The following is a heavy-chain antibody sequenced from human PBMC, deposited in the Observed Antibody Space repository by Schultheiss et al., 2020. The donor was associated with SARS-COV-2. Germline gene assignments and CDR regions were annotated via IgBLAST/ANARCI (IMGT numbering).Heavy chain of an antibody. D-gene: IGHD6-13*01. V-gene: IGHV4-30-2*01. CDR1: GGSISSGGYS. CDR3: ALTTYSSSWYYFDY. Sequence: SQTLSLTCAVSGGSISSGGYSWSWIRQPPGKGLEWIGYIYHSGSTYYNPSLKSRVTISVDTSKNQFSLKLSSVTAADTAVYYCALTTYSSSWYYFDYWGQGTLVTVSS. CDR2: IYHSGST. J-gene: IGHJ4*02.